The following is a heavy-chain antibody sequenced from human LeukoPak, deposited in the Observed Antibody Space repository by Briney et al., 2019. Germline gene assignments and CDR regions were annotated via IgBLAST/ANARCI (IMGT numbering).Heavy chain of an antibody. CDR1: GFTFDDYA. CDR2: INWNSGSI. V-gene: IGHV3-9*01. J-gene: IGHJ4*02. CDR3: AKGGDYDILTGYYKDY. Sequence: PGRSLRLPCAASGFTFDDYAMHWVRQAPGKGLEWVSSINWNSGSIGYADSVKGRFTISRDNAKNSLYLQMNSLRAEDTALYYCAKGGDYDILTGYYKDYWGQGTLVTVSS. D-gene: IGHD3-9*01.